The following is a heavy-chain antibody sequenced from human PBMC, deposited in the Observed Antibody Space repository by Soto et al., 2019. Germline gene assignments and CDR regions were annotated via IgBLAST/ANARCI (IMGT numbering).Heavy chain of an antibody. J-gene: IGHJ4*02. CDR3: ARDRGWSLFDY. Sequence: GSLRLSCAASGFTFSTYWMYWVRQAPGKGLVWVSRTNSDGSDTSYADSVKGRFTISRDNAKNTLYLQMNSLRAEDTAVYYCARDRGWSLFDYWGQGTLVTVSS. V-gene: IGHV3-74*01. CDR2: TNSDGSDT. CDR1: GFTFSTYW. D-gene: IGHD6-19*01.